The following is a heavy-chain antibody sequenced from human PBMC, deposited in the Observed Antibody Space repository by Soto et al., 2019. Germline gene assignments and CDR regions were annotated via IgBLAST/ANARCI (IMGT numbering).Heavy chain of an antibody. J-gene: IGHJ4*02. CDR1: RYTFTNYA. CDR3: ARELPPIDY. V-gene: IGHV1-18*01. Sequence: SVKVCCEASRYTFTNYAISWVRQAPGQGLEWMGWISAYNGNTNYAQKLQGRVTMTTDTSTSTAYMELRSLRSDDTAVYYCARELPPIDYWGQGTLVTVSS. CDR2: ISAYNGNT. D-gene: IGHD3-10*01.